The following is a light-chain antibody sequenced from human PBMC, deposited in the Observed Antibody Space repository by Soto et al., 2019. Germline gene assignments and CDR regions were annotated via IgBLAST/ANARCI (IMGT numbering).Light chain of an antibody. CDR3: SSYSRSSFYV. V-gene: IGLV2-14*01. CDR2: EVS. J-gene: IGLJ1*01. Sequence: QSVLTQPASVSGSPGQSITISCTGTSSDVGGYIYVSWYQQHPGKAPKLMIYEVSNRPSGVSNRFSGSKSGNTASLTISELQAEDEADYYCSSYSRSSFYVFGTGTKVTV. CDR1: SSDVGGYIY.